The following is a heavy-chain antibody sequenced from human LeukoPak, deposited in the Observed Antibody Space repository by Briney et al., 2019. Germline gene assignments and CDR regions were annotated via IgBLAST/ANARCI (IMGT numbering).Heavy chain of an antibody. CDR1: GFIFSNYW. Sequence: PGGSLRLSCAASGFIFSNYWMHWVRQAPGKGLVWVSRANNDGSSTTYADSVKGRFTISRDNAKNTLYLQMNSLRAKDTAVYYCAKGGLRVTDYWGQGTLVTVSS. CDR2: ANNDGSST. V-gene: IGHV3-74*03. CDR3: AKGGLRVTDY. D-gene: IGHD5/OR15-5a*01. J-gene: IGHJ4*02.